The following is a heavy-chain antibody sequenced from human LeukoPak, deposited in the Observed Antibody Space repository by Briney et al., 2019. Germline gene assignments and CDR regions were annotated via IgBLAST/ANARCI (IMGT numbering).Heavy chain of an antibody. V-gene: IGHV4-59*01. J-gene: IGHJ6*02. CDR2: IYYSGST. Sequence: SETLSLTCTVSGGSINNYYWSWIRQTPGKGLEWIGYIYYSGSTNYNPSLKSRVTISVDTSKNQFSLRLSSVTAADMAVYYCAREKGSGSKGSFGYYGMDVWGQGTTVTVSS. CDR3: AREKGSGSKGSFGYYGMDV. CDR1: GGSINNYY. D-gene: IGHD5-12*01.